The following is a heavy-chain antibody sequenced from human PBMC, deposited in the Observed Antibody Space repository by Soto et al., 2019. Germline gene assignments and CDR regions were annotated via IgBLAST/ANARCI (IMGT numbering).Heavy chain of an antibody. CDR1: GFTFSSYE. CDR3: ARGSGSYFPFDY. D-gene: IGHD1-26*01. J-gene: IGHJ4*02. Sequence: EVQLVESGGGLVKPGGSLRLSCAASGFTFSSYEMNWVRQAPGKGLEWVSYISSSGSTIYYADSVKGRFTISRDNAKNSLYLQMNSLRAEDTAVYYCARGSGSYFPFDYWGQGTLVTVSS. V-gene: IGHV3-48*03. CDR2: ISSSGSTI.